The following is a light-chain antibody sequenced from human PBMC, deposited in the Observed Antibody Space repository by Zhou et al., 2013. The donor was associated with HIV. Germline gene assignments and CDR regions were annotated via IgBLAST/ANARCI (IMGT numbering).Light chain of an antibody. CDR1: HDMSTY. CDR2: AAS. CDR3: QKYNSAPQT. J-gene: IGKJ1*01. V-gene: IGKV1-9*01. Sequence: DIQLTQSPSFLSASVGDRVTITCRASHDMSTYLAWYQQKPGRAPKLLIYAASTLQSGVPARFSGSGSGTEFTLTISSVQPEDSATYYCQKYNSAPQTFGQGTKVEIK.